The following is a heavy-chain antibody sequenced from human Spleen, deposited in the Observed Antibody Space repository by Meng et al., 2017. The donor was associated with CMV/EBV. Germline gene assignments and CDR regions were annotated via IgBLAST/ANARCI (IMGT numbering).Heavy chain of an antibody. J-gene: IGHJ4*02. V-gene: IGHV4-31*02. Sequence: SISSGGYYWSWIRQHPGKSLEWIGYIYYSGSTYYNPSLKSRVTISVDTSKNQFSLKLSSVTAADTAVYYCARDRITIFGVVTHYFDYWGQGTLVTVSS. CDR1: SISSGGYY. CDR2: IYYSGST. CDR3: ARDRITIFGVVTHYFDY. D-gene: IGHD3-3*01.